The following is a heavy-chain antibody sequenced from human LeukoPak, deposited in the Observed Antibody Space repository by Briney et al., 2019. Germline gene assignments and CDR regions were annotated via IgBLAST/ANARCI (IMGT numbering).Heavy chain of an antibody. J-gene: IGHJ3*02. CDR3: ARGGLTHDAFDI. CDR1: GFTFSSYA. V-gene: IGHV3-30*14. CDR2: ISYDGSNK. D-gene: IGHD1-26*01. Sequence: GGSLRLSCAASGFTFSSYAMHWVRQAPGKGLEWVAVISYDGSNKYYADSVKGRFTISRDNSKNSLYLQMNSLRAGDTAVYYCARGGLTHDAFDIWGQGTMVTVSS.